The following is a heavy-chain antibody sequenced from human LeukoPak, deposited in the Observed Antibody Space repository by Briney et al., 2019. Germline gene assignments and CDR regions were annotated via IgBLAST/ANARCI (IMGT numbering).Heavy chain of an antibody. Sequence: GGSLRLSCAASGFTFSNYGMHSVRQAPGKGLERVAFIRYDGSNKFYTDSVKGRFTISRDNSKNTLYLQMNSLRAADTAVYCCAKDGPRRIPYYMDVWGKGTTVTVSS. V-gene: IGHV3-30*02. CDR2: IRYDGSNK. CDR1: GFTFSNYG. J-gene: IGHJ6*03. CDR3: AKDGPRRIPYYMDV.